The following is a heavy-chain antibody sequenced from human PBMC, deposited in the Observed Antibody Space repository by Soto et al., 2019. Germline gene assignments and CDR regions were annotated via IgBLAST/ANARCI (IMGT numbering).Heavy chain of an antibody. Sequence: SGGSLSLSCTGSGFPFDDFALNWVRQAPGKGLEWVGLIRNQSYQETTEYAAAVKGRFTISRDNSKNTLYLHMNSLRAEDTAVYYCAKTSSRWYPTASYFDYWGQGTLVTVSS. D-gene: IGHD6-13*01. CDR3: AKTSSRWYPTASYFDY. CDR1: GFPFDDFA. J-gene: IGHJ4*02. CDR2: IRNQSYQETT. V-gene: IGHV3-49*04.